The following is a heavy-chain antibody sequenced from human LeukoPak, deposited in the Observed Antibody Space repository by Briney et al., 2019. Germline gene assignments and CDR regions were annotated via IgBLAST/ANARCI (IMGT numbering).Heavy chain of an antibody. CDR2: ISWSSGII. Sequence: GRSLRLSCAASGFIFDDHGMHWVRQAPGKGLEWVSGISWSSGIIGYADSVKGRFTISRDNAKNSLYLQMNSLRAEDTAMYYCARDLSDFDYWGQGTLVTVSS. CDR1: GFIFDDHG. CDR3: ARDLSDFDY. V-gene: IGHV3-9*01. J-gene: IGHJ4*02.